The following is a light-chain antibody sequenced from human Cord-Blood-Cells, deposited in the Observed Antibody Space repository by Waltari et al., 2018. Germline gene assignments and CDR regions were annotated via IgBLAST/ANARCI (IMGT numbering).Light chain of an antibody. CDR3: QQRSNWPRT. Sequence: ELVLTQSPATLSLSTGASATLSCRASQSVRSYLAWYQQKPGQAPKLLIYDASNRATGIPARFSGSGSGTDFTLTISGLEPEDFAVYYCQQRSNWPRTFGQGTKVEIK. J-gene: IGKJ1*01. CDR1: QSVRSY. V-gene: IGKV3-11*01. CDR2: DAS.